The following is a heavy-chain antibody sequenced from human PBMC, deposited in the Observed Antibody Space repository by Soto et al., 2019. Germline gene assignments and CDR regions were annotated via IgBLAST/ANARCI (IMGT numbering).Heavy chain of an antibody. CDR2: IRSYNGNT. D-gene: IGHD2-2*01. J-gene: IGHJ4*02. CDR3: AREYCSSVSCYEVDY. V-gene: IGHV1-18*01. CDR1: GDSFTTYG. Sequence: QVQLVQSGAEVKKPGASVKVSCDGSGDSFTTYGISWMRQAPGQGLEWMGWIRSYNGNTRYTQKFQGRFTMTTDTSTSTAYMELRSLTSDDTAVYYCAREYCSSVSCYEVDYWGQGTLVTVSS.